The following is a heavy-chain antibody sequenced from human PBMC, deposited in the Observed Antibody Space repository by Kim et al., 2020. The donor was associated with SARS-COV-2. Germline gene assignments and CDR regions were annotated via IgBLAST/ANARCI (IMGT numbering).Heavy chain of an antibody. CDR1: GLTFSDCW. CDR2: INPDGSNI. CDR3: ARGRNYAMDV. Sequence: GGSLRLSCVASGLTFSDCWMHWVRQVPEKGLLWVSLINPDGSNIRYADSVKGRFTISRDNAKNTLYLQMNSLNTEDTAVYYCARGRNYAMDVWGQGTAVTASS. V-gene: IGHV3-74*01. J-gene: IGHJ6*02.